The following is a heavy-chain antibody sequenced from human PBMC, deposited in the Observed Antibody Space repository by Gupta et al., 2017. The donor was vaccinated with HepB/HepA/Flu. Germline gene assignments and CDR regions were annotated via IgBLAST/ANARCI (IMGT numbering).Heavy chain of an antibody. CDR1: GGSISSSSYY. Sequence: QLQLQESGPGLVKPSETLSLTCTVSGGSISSSSYYWGWIRQPPGKGLEWIGSIYYSGSNYYNPSLKSRVTISVDTSKNQFSLKLSSVTAADTAVYYCARVREQQLVHANYWGQGTLVTVSS. D-gene: IGHD6-13*01. V-gene: IGHV4-39*01. CDR2: IYYSGSN. J-gene: IGHJ4*02. CDR3: ARVREQQLVHANY.